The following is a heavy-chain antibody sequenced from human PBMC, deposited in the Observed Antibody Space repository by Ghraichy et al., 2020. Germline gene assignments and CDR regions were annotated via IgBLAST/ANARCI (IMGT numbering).Heavy chain of an antibody. CDR2: MNPNSGNT. V-gene: IGHV1-8*03. CDR3: ARGPVGGDTYYMDV. J-gene: IGHJ6*03. Sequence: GESLNISCKASGYTFTSYDINWVRQATGQGLEWMGWMNPNSGNTGYAQKFQGRVTITRDTSISTAYMELSSLRSEDTAVYYCARGPVGGDTYYMDVWGKGTTVTVSS. D-gene: IGHD3-16*01. CDR1: GYTFTSYD.